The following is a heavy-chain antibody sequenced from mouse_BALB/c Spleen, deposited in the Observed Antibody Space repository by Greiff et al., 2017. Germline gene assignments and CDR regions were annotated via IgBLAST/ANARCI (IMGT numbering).Heavy chain of an antibody. V-gene: IGHV1-4*02. CDR2: INPSSGYT. CDR1: GYTFTSYT. Sequence: QVQLQQSAAELARPGASVKMSCKASGYTFTSYTMHWVKQRPGQGLEWIGYINPSSGYTEYNQKFKDKTTLTADKSSSTAYMQLSSLTSEDSAVYYCARTQYWYFDVWGAGTTVTVSA. CDR3: ARTQYWYFDV. J-gene: IGHJ1*01.